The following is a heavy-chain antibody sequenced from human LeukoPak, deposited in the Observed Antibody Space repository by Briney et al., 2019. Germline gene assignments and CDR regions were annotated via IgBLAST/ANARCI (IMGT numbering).Heavy chain of an antibody. CDR2: ISYDGSNK. Sequence: GRSLRLSCAASGFIFSNYHMHWVRQAPGKGLEWVAVISYDGSNKYYADSVKGRFTISRDNSKNTLYVQMNSLRAEDTAVYYCARQFHDSSGLNYWGQKTLVTISS. J-gene: IGHJ4*02. CDR1: GFIFSNYH. V-gene: IGHV3-30*03. CDR3: ARQFHDSSGLNY. D-gene: IGHD3-22*01.